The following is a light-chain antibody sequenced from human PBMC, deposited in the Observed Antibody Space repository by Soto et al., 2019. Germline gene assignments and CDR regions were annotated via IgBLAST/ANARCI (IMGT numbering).Light chain of an antibody. CDR3: QKYGNSPWA. V-gene: IGKV3-20*01. CDR2: AAS. J-gene: IGKJ1*01. Sequence: EIVLTQSPGTLSLAPGERATLSCRASQSVGRNYLAWYQQKPGQAPRILIFAASSRASGIPDRLSGSGSGSDFTLTISRREPEDFAVYYCQKYGNSPWAFGQGTKVEIK. CDR1: QSVGRNY.